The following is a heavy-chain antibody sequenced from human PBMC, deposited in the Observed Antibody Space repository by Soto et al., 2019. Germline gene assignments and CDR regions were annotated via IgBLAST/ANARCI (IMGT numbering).Heavy chain of an antibody. D-gene: IGHD3-10*01. CDR2: IYWNDDK. CDR3: AHSLKLLWFGEFPSFDY. J-gene: IGHJ4*02. Sequence: VGVGWIRQPPGKALEWLALIYWNDDKRYSPSLKSRLTITKDTSKNQVVLTMSNMDPVDTATYYCAHSLKLLWFGEFPSFDYWGQGTLVTVSS. V-gene: IGHV2-5*01. CDR1: VG.